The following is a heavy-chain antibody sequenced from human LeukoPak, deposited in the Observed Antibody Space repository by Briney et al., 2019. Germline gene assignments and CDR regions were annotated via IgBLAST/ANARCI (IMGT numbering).Heavy chain of an antibody. CDR1: GFTFSSYW. V-gene: IGHV3-7*01. Sequence: PGGSLRLSCAASGFTFSSYWMNWVRQAPGKGLEWVANIKQDGSEKYYVDSVKGRFTISRDNAKNSLYLQMNSLRAEDTAVYYCARGRVKKGDYFDYWGQGTLVTVSS. CDR2: IKQDGSEK. CDR3: ARGRVKKGDYFDY. J-gene: IGHJ4*02.